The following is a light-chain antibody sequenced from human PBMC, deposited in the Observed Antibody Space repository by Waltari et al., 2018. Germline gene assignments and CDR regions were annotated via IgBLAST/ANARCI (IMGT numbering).Light chain of an antibody. V-gene: IGLV2-14*01. CDR3: SSYTGRGTVI. CDR2: AVT. J-gene: IGLJ2*01. Sequence: QSALTQPASVSGSPGQSITISCTGTSRDVGYFNHVSWFQPPPDSAPNLLFYAVTAPPSGVSSRFSGPKSVNTASLTISGLQAEDEADYYCSSYTGRGTVIFGGGTKLTVL. CDR1: SRDVGYFNH.